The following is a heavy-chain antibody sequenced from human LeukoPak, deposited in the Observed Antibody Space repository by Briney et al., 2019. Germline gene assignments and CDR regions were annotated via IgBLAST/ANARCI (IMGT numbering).Heavy chain of an antibody. D-gene: IGHD3-10*01. CDR2: INPNSGGT. CDR1: GYTSTGYY. Sequence: ASVKVSCKASGYTSTGYYMHWVRQAPGQGLEWMGWINPNSGGTNYAQKFQGRVTMTRDTSISTAYMELSRLRSDDTAVYYCARDVQWFGELLRGAFDYWGQGTLVTVSS. V-gene: IGHV1-2*02. CDR3: ARDVQWFGELLRGAFDY. J-gene: IGHJ4*02.